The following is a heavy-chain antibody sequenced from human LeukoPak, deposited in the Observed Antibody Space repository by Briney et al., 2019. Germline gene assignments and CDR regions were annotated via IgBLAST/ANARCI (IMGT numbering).Heavy chain of an antibody. J-gene: IGHJ6*03. Sequence: AGGSLRLSCAASGFTFSSYGMSWVRQAPGKGLEWVSAISGSGGSTYYADSVKGRFTISRDNSKNTLYLQMNSLRAEDTAVYYCARDPYSGGYSVDLYYYYMDVWGKGTTVTVSS. V-gene: IGHV3-23*01. CDR2: ISGSGGST. CDR1: GFTFSSYG. D-gene: IGHD1-26*01. CDR3: ARDPYSGGYSVDLYYYYMDV.